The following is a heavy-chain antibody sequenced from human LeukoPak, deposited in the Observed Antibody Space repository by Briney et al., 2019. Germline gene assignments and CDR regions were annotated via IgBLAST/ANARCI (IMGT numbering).Heavy chain of an antibody. Sequence: GRSLRLSCAASGFTFSSYGMHWVRQAPGKGLEWVAVISYYGSNKYYADSVKGRFTISRDNSKTTLYLQMNSLRAEDTAVYYCAKEGPYSSSSEFDYWGQGTLVTVSS. CDR2: ISYYGSNK. D-gene: IGHD6-6*01. V-gene: IGHV3-30*18. CDR1: GFTFSSYG. CDR3: AKEGPYSSSSEFDY. J-gene: IGHJ4*02.